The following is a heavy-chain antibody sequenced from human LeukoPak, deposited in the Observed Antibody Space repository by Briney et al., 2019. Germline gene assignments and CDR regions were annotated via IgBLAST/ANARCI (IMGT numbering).Heavy chain of an antibody. J-gene: IGHJ4*02. D-gene: IGHD5-24*01. CDR3: AKSSGWLIDY. Sequence: PGGSLRLSCAASGFTFSSYVMHWVRQAPGKGLEWVSLISGGGTNTYYADSVEGRFTISRDNSKNSLYLQMNNLRTEDTALYYCAKSSGWLIDYWGQGTLVTVSS. CDR2: ISGGGTNT. CDR1: GFTFSSYV. V-gene: IGHV3-43*02.